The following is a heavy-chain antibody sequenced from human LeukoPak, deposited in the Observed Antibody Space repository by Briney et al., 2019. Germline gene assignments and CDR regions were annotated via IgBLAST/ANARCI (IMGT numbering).Heavy chain of an antibody. J-gene: IGHJ4*02. CDR1: GGSISSSSYY. V-gene: IGHV4-39*01. CDR2: IYYSGST. Sequence: PSETLSLTCTVSGGSISSSSYYWGWIRQPPGKGLEWIGSIYYSGSTYYNPSLKSRVTTSVDTSKNQFSLKLSSVTAADTAVYYCARHVEVGAQGLFDYWGQGTLVTVSS. CDR3: ARHVEVGAQGLFDY. D-gene: IGHD1-26*01.